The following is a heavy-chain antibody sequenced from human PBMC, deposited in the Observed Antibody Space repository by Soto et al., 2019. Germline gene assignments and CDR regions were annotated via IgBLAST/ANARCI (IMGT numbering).Heavy chain of an antibody. J-gene: IGHJ6*03. D-gene: IGHD3-10*01. CDR1: NDSIDSDNW. Sequence: QVQLQESGPGLVKPSGTLSLTCAVSNDSIDSDNWWSWVRQPPGKGLEWIGEIHHRGSTNYNPSLRSRFTLSVDTSKNQFSLTLTSVTAAATAVYYCAAERPFGVRYFYFYMDVWGTGTTVTVSS. CDR3: AAERPFGVRYFYFYMDV. CDR2: IHHRGST. V-gene: IGHV4-4*02.